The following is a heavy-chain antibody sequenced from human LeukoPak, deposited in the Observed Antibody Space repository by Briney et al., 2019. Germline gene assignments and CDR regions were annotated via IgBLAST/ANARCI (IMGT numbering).Heavy chain of an antibody. J-gene: IGHJ6*02. D-gene: IGHD2-21*02. Sequence: SAWPSRKASGGTFSSYAISWVRQAPGQGLEWMGGIIPIFGTANYAQKSQESVTITADESTSTAYMELSSLRSEDTAVYYCARGDSGYYGMDVWGRGSTASVSS. CDR3: ARGDSGYYGMDV. V-gene: IGHV1-69*01. CDR1: GGTFSSYA. CDR2: IIPIFGTA.